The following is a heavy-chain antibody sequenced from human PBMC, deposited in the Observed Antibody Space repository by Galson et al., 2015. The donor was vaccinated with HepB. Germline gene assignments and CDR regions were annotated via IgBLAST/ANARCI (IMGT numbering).Heavy chain of an antibody. CDR3: AKTVPGSSGYYVDY. CDR1: GFTFSSYA. V-gene: IGHV3-23*01. J-gene: IGHJ4*02. D-gene: IGHD3-22*01. Sequence: SLRLSCAASGFTFSSYAMSWVRQAPGKGLEWVSAISGSGGSTYYADSVKGRFTISRDNPKNTLYLQMNSLRAEDTAVYYCAKTVPGSSGYYVDYWGQGTLVTVSS. CDR2: ISGSGGST.